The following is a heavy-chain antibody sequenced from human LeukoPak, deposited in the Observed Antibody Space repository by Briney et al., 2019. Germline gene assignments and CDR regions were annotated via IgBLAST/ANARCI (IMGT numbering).Heavy chain of an antibody. CDR1: SGSINSDGYY. Sequence: SETLSLTCTVSSGSINSDGYYWSWIRQPDGLGLEWIGRVYSTGSVNYSPSLESRVIISIDTSKNQIFLRLSTVTAADTAVYYCARVYRKDGYNYDGFDNWGQGTMVTVS. CDR2: VYSTGSV. CDR3: ARVYRKDGYNYDGFDN. V-gene: IGHV4-61*02. D-gene: IGHD5-24*01. J-gene: IGHJ3*02.